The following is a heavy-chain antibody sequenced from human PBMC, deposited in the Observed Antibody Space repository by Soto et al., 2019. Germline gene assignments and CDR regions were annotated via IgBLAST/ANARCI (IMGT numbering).Heavy chain of an antibody. CDR1: GGSISSGGYY. Sequence: SETLSLTCTVSGGSISSGGYYWSWIRQHPGKGLEWIGYIYYSGSTYYNPSLKSRVTISVDTSKNQFSLKLSSVTAADTAVYYCARDPGGLLPPNGGDYYYDGMDVWGQGTTVTVSS. V-gene: IGHV4-31*03. J-gene: IGHJ6*02. CDR3: ARDPGGLLPPNGGDYYYDGMDV. D-gene: IGHD3-10*01. CDR2: IYYSGST.